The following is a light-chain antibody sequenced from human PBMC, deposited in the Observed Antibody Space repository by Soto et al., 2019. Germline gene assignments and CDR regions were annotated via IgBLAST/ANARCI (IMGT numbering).Light chain of an antibody. CDR3: SSYANNNTPWV. CDR1: ISDIGTYDY. V-gene: IGLV2-14*01. Sequence: QSALTQPASVSASPGQSVPISCTGTISDIGTYDYVSWYQQHPGKAPKLIIYEVTNRPPGVSDRFSGSKTATTASLTITALQADDEGTYYCSSYANNNTPWVFGGGTQLTVL. J-gene: IGLJ3*02. CDR2: EVT.